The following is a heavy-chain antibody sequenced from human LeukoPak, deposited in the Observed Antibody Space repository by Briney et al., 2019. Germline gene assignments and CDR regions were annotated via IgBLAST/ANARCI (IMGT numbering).Heavy chain of an antibody. D-gene: IGHD3-10*01. CDR2: IIPILGIA. Sequence: SVKVSCKASGGTFSSYAISWVRQAPGQGLEWMGRIIPILGIANYAQKFQGRVTITADKSTSTAYMELSSLRSEDTAVYYCARDRWYYYGSGSPDYYYYGMDVWGQGTTVTVSS. V-gene: IGHV1-69*04. J-gene: IGHJ6*02. CDR1: GGTFSSYA. CDR3: ARDRWYYYGSGSPDYYYYGMDV.